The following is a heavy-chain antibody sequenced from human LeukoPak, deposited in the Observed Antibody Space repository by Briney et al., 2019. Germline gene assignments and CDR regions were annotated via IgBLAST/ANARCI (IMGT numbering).Heavy chain of an antibody. CDR1: GFNFSSYA. CDR2: ISGSGGST. D-gene: IGHD5-18*01. V-gene: IGHV3-23*01. Sequence: GGSLRLSCAASGFNFSSYAMSWVRQAPGKGLEWVSAISGSGGSTYYADSVKGRFTISRDNSKNTLYLQMNSLRVEDTAVYYCASVWRALGYTIDYWGQGTQVAVSS. J-gene: IGHJ4*02. CDR3: ASVWRALGYTIDY.